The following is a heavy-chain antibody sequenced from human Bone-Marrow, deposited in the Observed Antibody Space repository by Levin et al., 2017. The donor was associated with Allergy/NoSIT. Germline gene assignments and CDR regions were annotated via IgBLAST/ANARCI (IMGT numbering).Heavy chain of an antibody. CDR2: ISITTSFI. CDR1: GFPFSSSS. J-gene: IGHJ5*02. CDR3: ARTTSAVMSRWFDP. Sequence: LSLTCAASGFPFSSSSMNWVRQAPRKGLEWVSSISITTSFIYYADSVKGRFTISRDNAKNSLYLQMNSLRAEDTAVYYCARTTSAVMSRWFDPWGQGALVTVSS. D-gene: IGHD2-2*01. V-gene: IGHV3-21*01.